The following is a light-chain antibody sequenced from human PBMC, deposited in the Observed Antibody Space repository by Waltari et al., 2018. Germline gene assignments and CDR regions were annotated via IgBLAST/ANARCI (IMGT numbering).Light chain of an antibody. V-gene: IGKV1-9*01. CDR1: QGITSY. CDR3: QQVNSYPIT. J-gene: IGKJ5*01. Sequence: DIQLTQSPSFLSESVGDRVTITCRASQGITSYLAWYQQKPGKAPKLLIYAASTLQSGVPSRFSGSGSGTEFTLTFSSLQPEDFATYYCQQVNSYPITFGQGTRLEIK. CDR2: AAS.